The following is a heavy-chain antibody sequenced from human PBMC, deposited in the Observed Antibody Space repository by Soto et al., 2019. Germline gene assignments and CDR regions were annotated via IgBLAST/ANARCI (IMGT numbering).Heavy chain of an antibody. CDR3: ARLAEDYYDSSGYPLRGFDY. Sequence: PGESLKISCKGSGYSFTSYWISWVRQMPGKGLEWMGRIDPSDSYTNYSPSLQGHVTISADKSISTAYLQWSSLKASDTAMYYCARLAEDYYDSSGYPLRGFDYWGQGTLVTVS. CDR1: GYSFTSYW. V-gene: IGHV5-10-1*01. J-gene: IGHJ4*02. CDR2: IDPSDSYT. D-gene: IGHD3-22*01.